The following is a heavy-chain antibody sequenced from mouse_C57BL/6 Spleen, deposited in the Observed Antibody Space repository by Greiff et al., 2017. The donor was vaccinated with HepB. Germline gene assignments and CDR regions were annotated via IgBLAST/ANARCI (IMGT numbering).Heavy chain of an antibody. CDR2: IDPETGGT. V-gene: IGHV1-15*01. D-gene: IGHD3-2*02. CDR1: GYTFTDYE. Sequence: QVQLKESGAELVRPGASVTLSCKASGYTFTDYEMHWVKQTPVHGLEWIGAIDPETGGTAYNQKFKGKAILTADKSSSTAYMELRSLTSEDSAVYYCTRRAAQATPAWFAYWGQGTLVTVSA. J-gene: IGHJ3*01. CDR3: TRRAAQATPAWFAY.